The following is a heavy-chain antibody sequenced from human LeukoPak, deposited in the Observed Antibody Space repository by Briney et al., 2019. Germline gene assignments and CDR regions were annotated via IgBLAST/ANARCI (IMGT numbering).Heavy chain of an antibody. CDR1: GCSISSSTYY. V-gene: IGHV4-39*01. CDR2: IYYSGYT. Sequence: SETLSLTCTVSGCSISSSTYYWGWIRQLPGKGLEWIGSIYYSGYTYHNPSLESRVTMSVDTSKNQFSLKLTSVTAADTAVYYCATSGPGYYYGMDVWGQGTTVTVSS. CDR3: ATSGPGYYYGMDV. J-gene: IGHJ6*02. D-gene: IGHD2-15*01.